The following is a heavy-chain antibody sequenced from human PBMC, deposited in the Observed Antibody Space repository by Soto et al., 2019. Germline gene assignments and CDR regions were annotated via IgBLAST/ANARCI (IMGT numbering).Heavy chain of an antibody. V-gene: IGHV3-48*02. CDR3: ARGSSGSDY. D-gene: IGHD3-22*01. J-gene: IGHJ4*02. CDR2: ISTTSAPI. Sequence: EVQLVESGGGLVQPGGSLRLSCAASGFIFGTYSMNWVRQAPGKGLEWISYISTTSAPIYYADSVKGRFTISRDNVQNSLYLQMNSLRDDDTAVYYCARGSSGSDYWGQGTLVTVS. CDR1: GFIFGTYS.